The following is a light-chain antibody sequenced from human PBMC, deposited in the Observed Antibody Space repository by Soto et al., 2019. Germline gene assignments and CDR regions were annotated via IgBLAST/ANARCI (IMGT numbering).Light chain of an antibody. CDR1: QSIADY. J-gene: IGKJ3*01. CDR3: QHYHRWPPFT. CDR2: GSS. Sequence: EIVLTQSPATLSVSPGEKATLSCRASQSIADYVFWYHQRPGQAPRVLMHGSSTRAAGVPARFSGSGSGTEFTLTISSLESEDSGIYYCQHYHRWPPFTFGPGTKVQI. V-gene: IGKV3-15*01.